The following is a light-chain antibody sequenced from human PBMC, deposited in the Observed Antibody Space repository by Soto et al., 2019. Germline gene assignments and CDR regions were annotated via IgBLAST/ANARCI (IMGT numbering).Light chain of an antibody. V-gene: IGKV3-20*01. CDR1: QSISSNF. Sequence: EIVLTQSPGTLSLSPGEGATLSCRASQSISSNFLAWFQQKPGQAPRLLIHDASSRATGIPDRFSGSGSGTDFTLSISRLEPEDFAVYYCHQYGSSPLTVGQGTKLEIK. J-gene: IGKJ2*01. CDR2: DAS. CDR3: HQYGSSPLT.